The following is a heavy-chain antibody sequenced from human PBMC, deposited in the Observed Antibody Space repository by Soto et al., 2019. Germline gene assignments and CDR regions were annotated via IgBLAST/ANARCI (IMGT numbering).Heavy chain of an antibody. Sequence: GGSRSLSCAPSGCPFIGSSMHLVRQACGKGLEWVGRIRSKANSYATAYAASLKGRFTISRDDSKNTAYLPMNSLKTEDTAVYEGTSFIFRGWLQRDGFVIRVQGTV. J-gene: IGHJ3*02. CDR2: IRSKANSYAT. D-gene: IGHD5-12*01. CDR1: GCPFIGSS. CDR3: TSFIFRGWLQRDGFVI. V-gene: IGHV3-73*01.